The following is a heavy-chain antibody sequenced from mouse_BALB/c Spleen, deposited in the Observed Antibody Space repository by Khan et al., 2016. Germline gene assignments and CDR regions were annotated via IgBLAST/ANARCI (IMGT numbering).Heavy chain of an antibody. D-gene: IGHD2-4*01. CDR1: GFTFSDFY. V-gene: IGHV5-4*02. CDR3: ARAGYYDYSRFWYFDV. Sequence: EVELVESGGGLVKPGGSLKLSCAASGFTFSDFYMYWVRRTPEKRLEWVATISDGGSYTYYPDSMKGRFTLSRDNAKKTLYLQMSSLKSEDTAMYYGARAGYYDYSRFWYFDVWGAGTTVTVSS. J-gene: IGHJ1*01. CDR2: ISDGGSYT.